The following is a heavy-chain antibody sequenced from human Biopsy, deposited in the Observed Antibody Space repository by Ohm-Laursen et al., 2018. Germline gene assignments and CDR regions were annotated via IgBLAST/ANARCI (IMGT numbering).Heavy chain of an antibody. D-gene: IGHD2/OR15-2a*01. CDR3: ARATNSTGWPYYYFYGMDV. CDR2: IYYSGST. J-gene: IGHJ6*02. V-gene: IGHV4-59*01. CDR1: GGSISSVY. Sequence: TLSFTCTVSGGSISSVYWSWIRQTPGKGLDWIGYIYYSGSTNYNPFLKSRVTISVDTSKNQFSLRLNSVTAADTDVYYWARATNSTGWPYYYFYGMDVWGQGTTVTVSS.